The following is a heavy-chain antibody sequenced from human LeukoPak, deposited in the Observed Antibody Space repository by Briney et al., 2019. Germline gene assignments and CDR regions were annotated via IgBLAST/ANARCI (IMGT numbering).Heavy chain of an antibody. V-gene: IGHV3-30*01. J-gene: IGHJ6*03. Sequence: GGPLRLSCAACGFTFSSYAIHWVRQAPGRGLEWVPVISYEGSNKYYADSVKGRFTISRDNSKNTLYLQMNSLRTEDTAVYYCARRFYYTDVWGKGTTVTVSS. CDR1: GFTFSSYA. CDR3: ARRFYYTDV. D-gene: IGHD5-24*01. CDR2: ISYEGSNK.